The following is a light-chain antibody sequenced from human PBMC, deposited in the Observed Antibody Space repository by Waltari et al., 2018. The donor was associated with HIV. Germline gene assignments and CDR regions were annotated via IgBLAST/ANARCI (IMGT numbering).Light chain of an antibody. Sequence: TQSPPTLSVSLGERVTLSCRASQDIGTDLAWYQQIRGQPPRLVIFDTSSRPPGVPARFSGGGSGTDFTLTISSLQSEDFGFYYCQQYQTWPPETFGLGTRLDLK. CDR2: DTS. CDR3: QQYQTWPPET. CDR1: QDIGTD. J-gene: IGKJ1*01. V-gene: IGKV3-15*01.